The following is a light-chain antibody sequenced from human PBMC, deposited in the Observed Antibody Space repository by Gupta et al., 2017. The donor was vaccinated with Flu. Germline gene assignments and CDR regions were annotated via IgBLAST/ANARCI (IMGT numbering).Light chain of an antibody. CDR1: QKIGTS. V-gene: IGKV6-21*01. Sequence: PDFQSVTPKEKVTITCRASQKIGTSLNWYQQKPEQSPKLLIKYASQYGSGVPSRFSGSGSGTDFTLTINNLETEDAATYYCQQSSNLPWTFGQGTKVDIK. J-gene: IGKJ1*01. CDR3: QQSSNLPWT. CDR2: YAS.